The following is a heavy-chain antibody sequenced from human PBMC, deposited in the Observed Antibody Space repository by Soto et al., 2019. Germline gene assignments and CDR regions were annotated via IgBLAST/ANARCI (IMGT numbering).Heavy chain of an antibody. V-gene: IGHV3-33*01. CDR2: IWCDGSNK. CDR1: GFTFSSYG. Sequence: PGGSLRLSCVASGFTFSSYGMHWVRQAPGKGLEWVAVIWCDGSNKYYADSVKGRFTISRDNSKNTLYLQMNSLRAEDTAVYYCAREYSSSWYFYFDYWGQGTLVTVSS. CDR3: AREYSSSWYFYFDY. D-gene: IGHD6-13*01. J-gene: IGHJ4*02.